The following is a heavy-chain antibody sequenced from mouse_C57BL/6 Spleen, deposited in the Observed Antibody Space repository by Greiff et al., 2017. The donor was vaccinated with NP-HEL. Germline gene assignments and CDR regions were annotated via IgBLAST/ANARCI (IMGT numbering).Heavy chain of an antibody. CDR2: IYPGSGST. J-gene: IGHJ3*01. D-gene: IGHD2-3*01. CDR1: GYTFTSYW. CDR3: ARGGYYPAWFAY. Sequence: QVQLQQPGAELVKPVASVKMSCKASGYTFTSYWITWVKQRPGQGLEWIGDIYPGSGSTNYNEKFKSKATLTVDTSSSTAYMQLSSLTSEDSAVYYCARGGYYPAWFAYWGQGTLVTVSA. V-gene: IGHV1-55*01.